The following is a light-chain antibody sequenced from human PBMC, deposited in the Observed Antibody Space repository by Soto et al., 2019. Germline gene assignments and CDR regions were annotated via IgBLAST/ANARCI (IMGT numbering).Light chain of an antibody. Sequence: DIQMTQSPSSLSASVGDRVTITCRASQSISSSLSWYQQRPGKAPKLLISAASSLQSGVPSRFSGSGSGTDFTLTISSLQPEDFATYYCQQAHGTFGQGTRLEIK. CDR1: QSISSS. CDR2: AAS. CDR3: QQAHGT. J-gene: IGKJ5*01. V-gene: IGKV1-39*01.